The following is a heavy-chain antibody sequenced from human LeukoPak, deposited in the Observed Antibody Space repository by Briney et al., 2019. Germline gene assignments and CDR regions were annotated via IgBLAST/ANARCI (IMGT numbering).Heavy chain of an antibody. Sequence: PGGSLRLSCAASGFTFSSYSMNWVRQAPGKGLEWVSSISSSSSYIYYADSVKGRFTTSRDNAKNSLYLQMNSLRAEDTAVYYCARDRIEYCSGGSCYDAWFDPWGQGTLVTVSS. CDR3: ARDRIEYCSGGSCYDAWFDP. J-gene: IGHJ5*02. V-gene: IGHV3-21*01. D-gene: IGHD2-15*01. CDR2: ISSSSSYI. CDR1: GFTFSSYS.